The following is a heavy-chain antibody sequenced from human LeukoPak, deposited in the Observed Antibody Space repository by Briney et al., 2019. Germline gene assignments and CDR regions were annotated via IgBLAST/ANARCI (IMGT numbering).Heavy chain of an antibody. V-gene: IGHV3-23*01. D-gene: IGHD1-26*01. Sequence: GGSLRLSYAASGFTFSSYAMSWVRQAPGKGLEWVSAISGSGGSTYYADSVKGRFTISRDNSKNTLYLQMNSLRAEDTAVYYCAKDLGYGGSYSDYWGQGTLVTVSS. CDR3: AKDLGYGGSYSDY. J-gene: IGHJ4*02. CDR1: GFTFSSYA. CDR2: ISGSGGST.